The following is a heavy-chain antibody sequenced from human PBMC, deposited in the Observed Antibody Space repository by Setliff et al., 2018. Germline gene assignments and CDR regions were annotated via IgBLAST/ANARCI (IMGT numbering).Heavy chain of an antibody. CDR3: ATDPPSSGWRLHD. V-gene: IGHV3-30*02. CDR2: IWYDGSNK. D-gene: IGHD6-25*01. Sequence: PGGSLRLSCGASGFIFSTHAMHWVRQAPGKGLEWVAFIWYDGSNKDYVDSVKGRFTISRDNSKNMLYLQMNSLRAEDSAVYYCATDPPSSGWRLHDWGQGTLVTSPQ. CDR1: GFIFSTHA. J-gene: IGHJ4*02.